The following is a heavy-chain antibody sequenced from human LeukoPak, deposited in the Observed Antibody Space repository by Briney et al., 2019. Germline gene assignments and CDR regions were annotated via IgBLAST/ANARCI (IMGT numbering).Heavy chain of an antibody. J-gene: IGHJ4*02. V-gene: IGHV3-23*01. CDR3: AKTFAGTTLFDY. D-gene: IGHD1-1*01. CDR2: ISGGGGPT. Sequence: PGGSLRLSCAATGFTFSSYGMTWVRPAPRKGLQWVSAISGGGGPTYYADSVKGRFTISRDNSKNTLFLQMNTLRAEDTAVYYCAKTFAGTTLFDYWGQGTLVTVSS. CDR1: GFTFSSYG.